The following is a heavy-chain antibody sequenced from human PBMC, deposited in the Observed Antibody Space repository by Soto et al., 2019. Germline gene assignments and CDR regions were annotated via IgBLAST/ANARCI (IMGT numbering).Heavy chain of an antibody. CDR2: IKRDGSEK. CDR3: AHGLSSSWWYFEF. Sequence: EIQMVESGGGLVQPGESLRLSCAASGFTFNNYWMNWVRQAPGKGLEWVANIKRDGSEKNYVDSVKGRFTISRDNAKNTLYLQMTSLRVEDTAVYYCAHGLSSSWWYFEFWGQGTLVTVSS. CDR1: GFTFNNYW. V-gene: IGHV3-7*03. D-gene: IGHD6-13*01. J-gene: IGHJ4*02.